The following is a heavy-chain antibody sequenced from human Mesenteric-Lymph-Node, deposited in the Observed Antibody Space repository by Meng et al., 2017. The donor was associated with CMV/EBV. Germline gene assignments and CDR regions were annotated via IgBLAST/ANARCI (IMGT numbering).Heavy chain of an antibody. CDR1: GGSFSGYY. Sequence: VYGGSFSGYYWSCIRQPPGKGLEWIGEINHSGSTNSNPSLKSRVTISVDTSKNQFSLKLSSVTAADTAVYYCARGSLYCSSTSCYYYWGQGTLVTVSS. D-gene: IGHD2-2*01. CDR3: ARGSLYCSSTSCYYY. V-gene: IGHV4-34*01. J-gene: IGHJ4*02. CDR2: INHSGST.